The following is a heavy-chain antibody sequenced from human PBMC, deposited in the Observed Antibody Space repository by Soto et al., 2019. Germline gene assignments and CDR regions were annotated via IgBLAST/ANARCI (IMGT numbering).Heavy chain of an antibody. Sequence: GGSLRLSCAASGFTFSSYAMSWVRQAPGKGLEWVSAINGNGGSTYYVDSVKGRFTISRDNSKNTLYLQMSSLRAEDTAVYYCAKYGIAAAGTYNWFDPWGQGTLVTVSS. CDR1: GFTFSSYA. CDR3: AKYGIAAAGTYNWFDP. D-gene: IGHD6-13*01. CDR2: INGNGGST. V-gene: IGHV3-23*01. J-gene: IGHJ5*02.